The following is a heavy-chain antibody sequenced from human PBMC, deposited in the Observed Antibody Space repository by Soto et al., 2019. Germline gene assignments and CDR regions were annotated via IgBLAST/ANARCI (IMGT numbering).Heavy chain of an antibody. CDR1: GYTFTNYS. V-gene: IGHV1-46*01. D-gene: IGHD6-19*01. CDR2: INPSGDTT. Sequence: QVQLVQSGAEVKKPGASVKVSCKTSGYTFTNYSMYWVRQAPGQGLEWMGIINPSGDTTAYAQKVQGRVSMNRDTSTNTVYMELNSLRSEDTALYYCAGGMAVTTTSVGHYYYMDVWDKGTTVTVSS. J-gene: IGHJ6*03. CDR3: AGGMAVTTTSVGHYYYMDV.